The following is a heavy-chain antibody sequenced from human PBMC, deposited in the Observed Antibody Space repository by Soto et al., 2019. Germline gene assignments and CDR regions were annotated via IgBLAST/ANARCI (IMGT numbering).Heavy chain of an antibody. CDR3: AHSWDIPPDFDY. V-gene: IGHV2-5*02. D-gene: IGHD1-26*01. CDR2: IYWDDDK. Sequence: QITLKESGPTLVKPPQTLTLTCTFSGFSLSTSGVGVGWIRQPPGKALEGLALIYWDDDKRYSPSLKSRLTITKDTSKNQVVLTMTNMDPVDTATYYCAHSWDIPPDFDYWGQGTLVTVSS. CDR1: GFSLSTSGVG. J-gene: IGHJ4*02.